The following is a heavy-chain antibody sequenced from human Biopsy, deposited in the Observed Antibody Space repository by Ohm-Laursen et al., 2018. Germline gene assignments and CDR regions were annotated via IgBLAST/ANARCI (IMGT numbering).Heavy chain of an antibody. Sequence: ASVKVSCNASGGSFSDYGLGWVRQAPGRGLEWMGRVIPIPNTANYAQNFQDRLTITADRSTNTAYMELNSLRSEDTAVYFCATLAEDYGASPDSWGQGTLVVVSS. CDR3: ATLAEDYGASPDS. V-gene: IGHV1-69*04. D-gene: IGHD4-17*01. CDR1: GGSFSDYG. CDR2: VIPIPNTA. J-gene: IGHJ4*02.